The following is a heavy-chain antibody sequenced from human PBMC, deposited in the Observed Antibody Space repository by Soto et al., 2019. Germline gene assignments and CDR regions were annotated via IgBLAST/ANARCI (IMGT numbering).Heavy chain of an antibody. Sequence: LVESGGGVAQPGRSLRLSCATSGFSFGPSGMHCVRQAPGKGLEWVAIIWNDGSTTYYADSVRDRFTISRDNSKNTLYLQMNSLRDEDTAVYYCARDGSHYDVDYWGQGTLVTVSS. J-gene: IGHJ4*02. D-gene: IGHD4-4*01. V-gene: IGHV3-33*01. CDR2: IWNDGSTT. CDR3: ARDGSHYDVDY. CDR1: GFSFGPSG.